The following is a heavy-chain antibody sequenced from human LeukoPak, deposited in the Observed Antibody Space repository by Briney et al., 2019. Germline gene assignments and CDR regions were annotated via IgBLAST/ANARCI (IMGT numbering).Heavy chain of an antibody. J-gene: IGHJ4*02. Sequence: ASAKVSCKASGYTFTNYYMHWVRQAPGQGLEWMGIINPSGGSTSYAQKFQGRVTMTRDTSTSTVQMELSSLRSEDTAVYYCARSSGTYYNVDYWGQGTLVTVSS. D-gene: IGHD3-10*01. CDR1: GYTFTNYY. CDR3: ARSSGTYYNVDY. V-gene: IGHV1-46*01. CDR2: INPSGGST.